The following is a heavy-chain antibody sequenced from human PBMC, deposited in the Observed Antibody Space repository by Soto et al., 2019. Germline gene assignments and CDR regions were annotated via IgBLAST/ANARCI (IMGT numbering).Heavy chain of an antibody. J-gene: IGHJ3*02. CDR2: IDWDDDK. CDR3: ARTAWAYYYDSSGYSMNAFDI. Sequence: SGPTLVNPTQTLTLTCTVSGFSLSTSGMRVSWIRQPPGKALEWPARIDWDDDKFYSTSLKTRLTISKDTSKNQVVLTMTNMDPVDTATYYCARTAWAYYYDSSGYSMNAFDIWGQGTMVTVSS. D-gene: IGHD3-22*01. V-gene: IGHV2-70*04. CDR1: GFSLSTSGMR.